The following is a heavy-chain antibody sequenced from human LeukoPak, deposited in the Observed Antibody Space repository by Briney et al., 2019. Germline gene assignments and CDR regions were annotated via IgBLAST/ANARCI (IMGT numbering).Heavy chain of an antibody. CDR3: AKDAAGPEY. Sequence: GGSLRLSCVVSGLTFSSYSMSWVRQAPGKGLDWVSGISASGGDTWYPDSVKGRFTISRDNSKNTLFLQMSSLRVEDTAMYYCAKDAAGPEYWGQGTLVAVSS. CDR2: ISASGGDT. D-gene: IGHD6-13*01. CDR1: GLTFSSYS. V-gene: IGHV3-23*01. J-gene: IGHJ4*02.